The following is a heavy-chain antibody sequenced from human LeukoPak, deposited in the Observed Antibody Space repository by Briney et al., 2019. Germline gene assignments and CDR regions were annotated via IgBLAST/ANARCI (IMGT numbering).Heavy chain of an antibody. D-gene: IGHD6-13*01. Sequence: SETLSLAXTVSGGPISRYYWSWIRRPAGKGLEWIGRIYTSGSTNYNPSLKSRVTLSVDTSKNQFSLKLRSVTAADTAVYYCARDSIAAAGTGLWGQGTMVTVSS. V-gene: IGHV4-4*07. J-gene: IGHJ3*01. CDR2: IYTSGST. CDR3: ARDSIAAAGTGL. CDR1: GGPISRYY.